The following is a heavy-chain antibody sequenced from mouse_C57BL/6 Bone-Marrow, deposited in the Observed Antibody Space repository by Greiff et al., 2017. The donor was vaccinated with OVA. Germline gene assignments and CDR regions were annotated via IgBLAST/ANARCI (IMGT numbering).Heavy chain of an antibody. V-gene: IGHV1-5*01. CDR2: IYPGNSDT. J-gene: IGHJ4*01. CDR1: GYTFTSYW. CDR3: TRSVVATHYYAMDY. Sequence: EVQLQQSGTVLARPGASVTMSCKTSGYTFTSYWMHWVKQRPGQGLEWIGAIYPGNSDTSYNQKFKGKAKLTAVTSASTAYMELSSLANEDSAVYYCTRSVVATHYYAMDYWGQGTSVTVSS. D-gene: IGHD1-1*01.